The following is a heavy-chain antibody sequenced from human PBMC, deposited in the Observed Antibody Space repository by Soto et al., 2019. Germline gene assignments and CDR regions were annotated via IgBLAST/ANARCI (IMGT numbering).Heavy chain of an antibody. CDR3: ARGWGYARYYYGRDV. CDR2: IYYSGIT. V-gene: IGHV4-59*12. Sequence: SALLSLTCPVPGGSISNYYRSWLRPPNGKGLEWIGYIYYSGITNYNPSLKSRVTISVDTSKNQFSLKLSSVTAADTAVYYCARGWGYARYYYGRDVWGQGTTVTVS. D-gene: IGHD5-12*01. CDR1: GGSISNYY. J-gene: IGHJ6*02.